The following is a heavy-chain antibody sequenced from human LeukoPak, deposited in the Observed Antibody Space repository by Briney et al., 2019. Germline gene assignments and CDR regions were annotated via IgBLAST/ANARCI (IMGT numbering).Heavy chain of an antibody. V-gene: IGHV3-53*01. J-gene: IGHJ4*02. Sequence: GGSLRLSCAASGLTVSSNYMGWVRQAPGKGLEWVSVIYSGGSSGSTYYADSVKGRFTISRDNSKNTLYLQMNSLRAEDTAMYYCARVEMATLSFDYWGQGTLVTVSS. D-gene: IGHD5-24*01. CDR1: GLTVSSNY. CDR2: IYSGGSSGST. CDR3: ARVEMATLSFDY.